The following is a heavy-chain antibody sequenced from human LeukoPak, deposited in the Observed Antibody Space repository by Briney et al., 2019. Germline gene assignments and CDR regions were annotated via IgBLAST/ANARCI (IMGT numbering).Heavy chain of an antibody. V-gene: IGHV4-59*01. D-gene: IGHD3-22*01. CDR1: GGSISGYY. Sequence: SETLSLTCTVSGGSISGYYWSWVRQPPGKGLEWIGNFLYSGSTHYNPSLKSRVTISVDTSKNQFSLNLSSVTVADTAVYFCARASITMIVATWGQGSLVTVSS. J-gene: IGHJ4*02. CDR3: ARASITMIVAT. CDR2: FLYSGST.